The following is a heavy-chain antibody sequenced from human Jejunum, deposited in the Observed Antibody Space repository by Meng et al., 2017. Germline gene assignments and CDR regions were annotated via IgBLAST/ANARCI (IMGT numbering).Heavy chain of an antibody. CDR1: GGSI. V-gene: IGHV4-59*01. J-gene: IGHJ4*02. D-gene: IGHD2-15*01. CDR3: ATMRGGSLLFDY. Sequence: SETLSLTCTVSGGSIWNWLRQSPGKGLEWTGYIYDSGITNYNHSLKSRLTLSVDRSTNQVSLKLSSVTAADTAVYYCATMRGGSLLFDYWGQGTLVTVSS. CDR2: IYDSGIT.